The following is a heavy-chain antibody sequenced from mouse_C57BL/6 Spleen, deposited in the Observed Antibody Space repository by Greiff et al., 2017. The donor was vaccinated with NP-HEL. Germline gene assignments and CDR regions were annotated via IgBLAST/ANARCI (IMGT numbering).Heavy chain of an antibody. CDR1: GFTFSNYW. J-gene: IGHJ2*01. CDR3: TYGYDREQDPPDFDY. CDR2: IRLKSDNYAT. V-gene: IGHV6-3*01. D-gene: IGHD2-2*01. Sequence: EVKVEESGGGLVQPGGSMKLSCVASGFTFSNYWMNWVRQSPEKGLEWVAQIRLKSDNYATHYAASVKGRFTISRDDSKSSVYLQRNNLRAEDTGIYYGTYGYDREQDPPDFDYWGQGTTLTVSS.